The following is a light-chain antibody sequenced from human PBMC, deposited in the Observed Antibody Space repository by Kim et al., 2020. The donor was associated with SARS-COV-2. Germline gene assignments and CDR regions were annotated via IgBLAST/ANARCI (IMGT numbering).Light chain of an antibody. J-gene: IGLJ7*01. CDR1: SPRSYY. Sequence: SSELTQDPAVSVALGQTVRITCQGDSPRSYYASWYQQKPGQAPVLVIYGKNNRPSGIPDRFYGSSSGNTASLTTTGAQAEDEADYYCNSRDSSGNHAVFG. CDR3: NSRDSSGNHAV. CDR2: GKN. V-gene: IGLV3-19*01.